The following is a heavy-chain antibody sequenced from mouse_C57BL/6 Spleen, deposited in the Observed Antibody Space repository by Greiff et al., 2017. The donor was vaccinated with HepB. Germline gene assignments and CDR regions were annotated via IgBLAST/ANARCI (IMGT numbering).Heavy chain of an antibody. CDR2: ISYDGSN. CDR3: AREGFYYDYDGFAY. V-gene: IGHV3-6*01. CDR1: GYSITSGYY. Sequence: DVQLQESGPGLVKPSHSLSLTCSVPGYSITSGYYWNWIRQFPGNKLEWMGYISYDGSNNYNPSLKNRISITRDTSKKQFFLKLNSVTTEETATYYCAREGFYYDYDGFAYWGQGTLVTVSA. D-gene: IGHD2-4*01. J-gene: IGHJ3*01.